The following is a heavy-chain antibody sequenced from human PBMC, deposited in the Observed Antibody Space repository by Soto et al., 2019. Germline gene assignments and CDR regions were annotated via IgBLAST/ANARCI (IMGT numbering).Heavy chain of an antibody. CDR1: GFIFTSYC. D-gene: IGHD3-10*01. Sequence: GDSLKISCKASGFIFTSYCLSWVRQMPGKGLEWMGMLNPKDSFANYSPSFRGHVTISPDTSVTTAYLKWSSLKASDTAIYYCGRHKSGGGSYPFDFWGQGTLVTVSS. J-gene: IGHJ4*02. CDR3: GRHKSGGGSYPFDF. V-gene: IGHV5-10-1*01. CDR2: LNPKDSFA.